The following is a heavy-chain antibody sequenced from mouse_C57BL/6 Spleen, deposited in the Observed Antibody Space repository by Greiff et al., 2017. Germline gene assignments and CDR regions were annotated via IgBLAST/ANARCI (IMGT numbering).Heavy chain of an antibody. Sequence: VKLMESGAELARPGASVKLSCKASGYTFTSYGISWVKQRPGQGLEWIGEIYPRSGNTYYNEKFKGKATLTADKSSSTAYMELRSLTSEDSAVYFCARQHYGSSSYFDYWGQGTTLTVSS. CDR2: IYPRSGNT. CDR3: ARQHYGSSSYFDY. J-gene: IGHJ2*01. CDR1: GYTFTSYG. D-gene: IGHD1-1*01. V-gene: IGHV1-81*01.